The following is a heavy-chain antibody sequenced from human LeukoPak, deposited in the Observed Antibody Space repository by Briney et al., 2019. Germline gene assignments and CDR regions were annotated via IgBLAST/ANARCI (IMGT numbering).Heavy chain of an antibody. Sequence: GASVKVSCKASVYTFTSYVICWVRQPPGQGREWMGWIDPNNAGTKYGQKFQGRSSMTSDTSTSTVYMELRSLRSEDTAVYYCARDLGIAGTTKWTYYYGMDVWGQGTTVTVSS. CDR2: IDPNNAGT. J-gene: IGHJ6*02. D-gene: IGHD1-7*01. V-gene: IGHV1-18*01. CDR1: VYTFTSYV. CDR3: ARDLGIAGTTKWTYYYGMDV.